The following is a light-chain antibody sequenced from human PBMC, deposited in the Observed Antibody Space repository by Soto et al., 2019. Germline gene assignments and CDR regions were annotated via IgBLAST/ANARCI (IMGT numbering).Light chain of an antibody. CDR2: DVS. Sequence: QSALTQPRSVSGSPGQSVTISCTGTSSDVGAYNYVSWYQQHPGKAPKLMTYDVSKRPSGVPDRFSGSKSGNTASLTISGLQAEDEADYYCSSYTSLSTLEVFGGGTKVTVL. V-gene: IGLV2-11*01. J-gene: IGLJ2*01. CDR3: SSYTSLSTLEV. CDR1: SSDVGAYNY.